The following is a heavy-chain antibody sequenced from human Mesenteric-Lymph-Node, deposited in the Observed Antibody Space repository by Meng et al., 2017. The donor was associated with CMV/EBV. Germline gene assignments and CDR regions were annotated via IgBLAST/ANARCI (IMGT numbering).Heavy chain of an antibody. J-gene: IGHJ4*02. CDR3: ARGAYSFDF. CDR2: VNGDGSST. Sequence: LSCTACGFTFSNYWMHWVRQAPGKGLVWISRVNGDGSSTAYADSVKGRFTISRDNAKNTLYLQMNSLRVDDTAVYSCARGAYSFDFWGQGILVTVSS. D-gene: IGHD5-18*01. CDR1: GFTFSNYW. V-gene: IGHV3-74*01.